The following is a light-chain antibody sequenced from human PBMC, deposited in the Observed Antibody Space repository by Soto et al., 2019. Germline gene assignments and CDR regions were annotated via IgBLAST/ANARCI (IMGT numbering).Light chain of an antibody. J-gene: IGKJ1*01. CDR3: QHHSNSSEA. V-gene: IGKV3-11*01. CDR2: DAS. CDR1: QTVSSC. Sequence: EILLTQSPSTLSVSLGDRAALTCRASQTVSSCLAWYKQKPGQAPRLLIYDASTWASGIPARCSGSGSGTEFTLTISSLQPEDFAAYYCQHHSNSSEAFGQGTNVEIK.